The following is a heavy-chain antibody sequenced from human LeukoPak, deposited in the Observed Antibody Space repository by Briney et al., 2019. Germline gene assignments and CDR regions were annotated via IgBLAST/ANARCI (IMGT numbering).Heavy chain of an antibody. V-gene: IGHV1-69*01. Sequence: SVKVSCKASGGTFSSYAISWVRQAPGQGLEWMGGIIPIFGTANYAQKFQGRVTITADESTSTAYMELSSLRSEDTAVYCCARGVDTAMVYFDYWGQGTLVTVSS. CDR2: IIPIFGTA. CDR3: ARGVDTAMVYFDY. J-gene: IGHJ4*02. CDR1: GGTFSSYA. D-gene: IGHD5-18*01.